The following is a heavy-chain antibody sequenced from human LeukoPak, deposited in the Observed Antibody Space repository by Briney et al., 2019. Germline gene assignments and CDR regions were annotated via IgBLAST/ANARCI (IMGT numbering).Heavy chain of an antibody. CDR3: ARGSCSGGSCYSRWFDP. J-gene: IGHJ5*02. CDR1: GYTFTGYY. Sequence: GASVKVSCKASGYTFTGYYMHWVRQAPGQGLEWMGWINPSSGGTNYAQKFQGRVTMTRDTSISTAYMELSRLRSDDTAVYYCARGSCSGGSCYSRWFDPWGQGTLVTVSS. V-gene: IGHV1-2*02. D-gene: IGHD2-15*01. CDR2: INPSSGGT.